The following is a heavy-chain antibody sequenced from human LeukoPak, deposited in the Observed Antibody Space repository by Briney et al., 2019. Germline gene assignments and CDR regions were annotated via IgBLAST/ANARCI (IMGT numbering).Heavy chain of an antibody. CDR1: EFTFSNYG. CDR2: IRSDGTNE. J-gene: IGHJ3*01. V-gene: IGHV3-30*02. Sequence: GGSLRLSCAASEFTFSNYGMHWVRQTPGKGLAWVAFIRSDGTNEFYADSVRGRLTISRDNSKNTLYVEMNSLTTEDTAVYYCVKEGEGAFDLWGQGTMVTVS. CDR3: VKEGEGAFDL.